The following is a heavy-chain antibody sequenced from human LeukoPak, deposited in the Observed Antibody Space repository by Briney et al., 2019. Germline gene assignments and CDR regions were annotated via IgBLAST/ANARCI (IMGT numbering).Heavy chain of an antibody. D-gene: IGHD7-27*01. CDR3: AKNIALTGEFDS. Sequence: ASVKVSCKASGYTFTSYDVNWFRQATGQGLEWMGWMSPNSGNTGYAQKFQGRVSLTRDTSISTAYMELSRLRSEDTAVYYCAKNIALTGEFDSWGQGTLVTVSS. V-gene: IGHV1-8*01. CDR1: GYTFTSYD. CDR2: MSPNSGNT. J-gene: IGHJ4*02.